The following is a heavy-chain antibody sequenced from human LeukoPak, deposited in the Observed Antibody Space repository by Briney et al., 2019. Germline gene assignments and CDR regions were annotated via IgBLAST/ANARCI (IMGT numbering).Heavy chain of an antibody. CDR2: ISGSGGST. V-gene: IGHV3-23*01. CDR3: AVAPSGSHGAY. Sequence: PGGSLRLSCAASGFTFSSYGMSWVRQAPGKGLEWVSAISGSGGSTYYADSVKGRFTISRDNSKNTLYLQMNSLRAEDTAVYYCAVAPSGSHGAYWGQGTLVTVSS. D-gene: IGHD1-26*01. J-gene: IGHJ4*02. CDR1: GFTFSSYG.